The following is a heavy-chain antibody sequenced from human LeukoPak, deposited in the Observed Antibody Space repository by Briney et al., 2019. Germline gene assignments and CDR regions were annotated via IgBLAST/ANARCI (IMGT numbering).Heavy chain of an antibody. CDR3: AKTTTGYSSGRYPGWPVDY. Sequence: GGSLRLPCAASGFTFSSYAVLGVRQAPGKGREGVSAISGSGGGTYYANSVKGRFTISRDNCKNTVYLQLSRLSTEDTAVYYCAKTTTGYSSGRYPGWPVDYWGQGTLVSVSS. J-gene: IGHJ4*02. CDR2: ISGSGGGT. D-gene: IGHD6-19*01. CDR1: GFTFSSYA. V-gene: IGHV3-23*01.